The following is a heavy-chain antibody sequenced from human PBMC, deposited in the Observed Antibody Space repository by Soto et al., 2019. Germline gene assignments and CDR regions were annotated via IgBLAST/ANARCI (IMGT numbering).Heavy chain of an antibody. CDR2: IIPIFGTA. J-gene: IGHJ6*02. D-gene: IGHD2-2*01. Sequence: SVKVSCKASGGTFSSYAISWVRQAPGQGLEWRGGIIPIFGTANYAQKFQGRVTITADESTSTGYMEVSSLRSEDTAVYYCARAGESHFYSSTTSSSPLDIWAQGTTLTVSS. CDR3: ARAGESHFYSSTTSSSPLDI. CDR1: GGTFSSYA. V-gene: IGHV1-69*13.